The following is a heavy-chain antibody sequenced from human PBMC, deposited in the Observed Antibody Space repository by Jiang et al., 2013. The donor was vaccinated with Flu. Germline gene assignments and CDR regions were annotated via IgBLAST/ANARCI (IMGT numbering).Heavy chain of an antibody. V-gene: IGHV3-30*18. J-gene: IGHJ4*02. Sequence: VQLVESGGGVVQPGRSLRLSCAASGFTFSSYGMHWVRQAPGKGLEWVAVISYDGSNKYYADSVKGRFTISRDNSKNTLYLQMNSLRAEDTAVYYCAKDLGIAAPDYWGQGTLVTVSS. CDR2: ISYDGSNK. CDR1: GFTFSSYG. CDR3: AKDLGIAAPDY. D-gene: IGHD6-6*01.